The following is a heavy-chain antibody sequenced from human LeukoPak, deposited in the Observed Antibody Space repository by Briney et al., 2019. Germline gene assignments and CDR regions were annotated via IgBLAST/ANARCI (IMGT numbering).Heavy chain of an antibody. CDR2: IRYDGSNT. V-gene: IGHV3-30*02. J-gene: IGHJ6*03. CDR3: AKTPAARPTRSGDYYFMDV. D-gene: IGHD2-2*01. Sequence: GGSLRLSCAASGFTFSNYGIHWVRQAPGKGLEWVAFIRYDGSNTYYADSVKGRFTISRDNSKNTLFLQMNSLRTEDTAMYYCAKTPAARPTRSGDYYFMDVWGKGTTVTISS. CDR1: GFTFSNYG.